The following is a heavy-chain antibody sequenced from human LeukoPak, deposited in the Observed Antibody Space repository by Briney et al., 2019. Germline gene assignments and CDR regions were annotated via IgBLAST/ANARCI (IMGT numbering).Heavy chain of an antibody. J-gene: IGHJ5*02. V-gene: IGHV1-2*06. Sequence: ASVKVSCKASGYTFTGYYIHWVRQAPGQGLEWMGRINPNTGGTDYAQKFQGRVTMTRDTSITTAYMGLSRLTSDDTAIYYCAKVPPSITAAGNWLGHWGQGALVTVSS. CDR1: GYTFTGYY. CDR2: INPNTGGT. D-gene: IGHD6-13*01. CDR3: AKVPPSITAAGNWLGH.